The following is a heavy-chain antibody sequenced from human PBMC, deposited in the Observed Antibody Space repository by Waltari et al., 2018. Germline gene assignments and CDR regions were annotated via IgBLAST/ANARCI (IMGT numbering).Heavy chain of an antibody. D-gene: IGHD3-9*01. J-gene: IGHJ4*02. Sequence: ASGFTFSSYWMHWVRQAPGKGLVWVSRINNDGTSTSCADSVKGRFTISRDNAKNTLYLQMNSLRAEDTAVYYCTRAGYYRFDYWGQGTLATVSS. CDR2: INNDGTST. CDR1: GFTFSSYW. V-gene: IGHV3-74*01. CDR3: TRAGYYRFDY.